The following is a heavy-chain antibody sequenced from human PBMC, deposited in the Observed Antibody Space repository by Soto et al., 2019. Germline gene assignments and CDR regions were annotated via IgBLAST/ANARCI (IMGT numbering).Heavy chain of an antibody. Sequence: PSDTLSLTCAVYGGSFSGYYWSWIRQPPGKGLEWIGEINHSGSTNYNPSLKSRVTISVDTSKNQFSLKLSSVTAADTAVYYCARARRYCSSTSCRNWFDPWGQGTLVTVSS. V-gene: IGHV4-34*01. CDR2: INHSGST. CDR3: ARARRYCSSTSCRNWFDP. D-gene: IGHD2-2*01. CDR1: GGSFSGYY. J-gene: IGHJ5*02.